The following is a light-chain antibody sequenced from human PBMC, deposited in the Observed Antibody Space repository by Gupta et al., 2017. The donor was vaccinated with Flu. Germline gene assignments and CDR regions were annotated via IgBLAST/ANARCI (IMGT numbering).Light chain of an antibody. Sequence: QSVLTQPPSVSAAPGQKVTISCSGSSSNIGSSYVSWYRHLPGTAPQLLIYENNKQPSGIPDRFSGSKSGTSATLGITGLQTGDEADYYCATWDSSLSAYVFGTGTKVTGL. J-gene: IGLJ1*01. CDR1: SSNIGSSY. CDR2: ENN. CDR3: ATWDSSLSAYV. V-gene: IGLV1-51*02.